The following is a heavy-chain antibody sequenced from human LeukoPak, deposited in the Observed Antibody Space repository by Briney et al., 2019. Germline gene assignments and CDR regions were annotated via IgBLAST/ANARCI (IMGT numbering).Heavy chain of an antibody. Sequence: GGSLRLSCAASGFTFSSYAMHWVRQAPGKALEWVAVISYDGSNKYYADSVKGRFTISRDNSKNTLYLQMNSLRAEDTAVYYCARDLGSVLCSDDPGCIAAHGLDYWGQGTLVTVSS. V-gene: IGHV3-30-3*01. J-gene: IGHJ4*02. CDR2: ISYDGSNK. CDR3: ARDLGSVLCSDDPGCIAAHGLDY. CDR1: GFTFSSYA. D-gene: IGHD6-13*01.